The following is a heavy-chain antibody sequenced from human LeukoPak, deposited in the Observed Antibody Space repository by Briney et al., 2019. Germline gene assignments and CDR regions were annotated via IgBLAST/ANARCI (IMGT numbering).Heavy chain of an antibody. CDR3: ARHGPRAYYYDSSGRGAFDI. J-gene: IGHJ3*02. CDR1: GGSFSGYY. D-gene: IGHD3-22*01. CDR2: INHSGST. Sequence: PSETLSLTCAVYGGSFSGYYWSWIRQPPGKGLEWIGEINHSGSTNYNPSLKSRVTISVDTSKNQFSLKLSSVTAADTAVYYCARHGPRAYYYDSSGRGAFDIWGQGTMVTVSS. V-gene: IGHV4-34*01.